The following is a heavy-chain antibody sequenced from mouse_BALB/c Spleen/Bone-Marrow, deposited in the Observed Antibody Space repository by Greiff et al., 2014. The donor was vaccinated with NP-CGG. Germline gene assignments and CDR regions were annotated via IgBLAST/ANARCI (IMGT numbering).Heavy chain of an antibody. J-gene: IGHJ1*01. CDR3: ERREPSYWYFEV. Sequence: VHVKQSGPELVKPGASVKVSCKASGYAFTSYNMYWVKQSHGKSLEWIGYIDPYNGATSSNQTFKGKATLTVDKSSSTAYMQLNSQTAEDSAVNYGERREPSYWYFEVGGAGTTVTVPS. CDR1: GYAFTSYN. V-gene: IGHV1S135*01. CDR2: IDPYNGAT.